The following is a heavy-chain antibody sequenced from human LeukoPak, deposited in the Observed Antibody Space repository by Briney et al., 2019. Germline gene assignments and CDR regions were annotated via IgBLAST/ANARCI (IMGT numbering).Heavy chain of an antibody. CDR3: ARGDKDFYYGMDV. CDR1: GFTFSDFY. V-gene: IGHV3-11*01. Sequence: GGSLRLSCAASGFTFSDFYMRWIRRAPGKGLEWISYISSSGDTIYYGDSVKGRFTISRDNAKNSLYLQMNSLRAEDTAVYYCARGDKDFYYGMDVWGQGTTVTVSS. CDR2: ISSSGDTI. D-gene: IGHD2-15*01. J-gene: IGHJ6*02.